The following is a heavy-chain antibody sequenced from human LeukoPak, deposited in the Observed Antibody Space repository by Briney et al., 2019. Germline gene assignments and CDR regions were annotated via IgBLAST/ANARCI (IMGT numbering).Heavy chain of an antibody. D-gene: IGHD6-13*01. CDR1: GFTFSNFA. V-gene: IGHV3-7*01. Sequence: GGSLRLSCSASGFTFSNFAMNWVRQAPGKGLEWVANIKQDGSEKYYVDSVKGRFTISRDYAKNSLYLQMNSLRAEDTAVYYCARGGIAAATTFDYWGQGTLVTVSS. J-gene: IGHJ4*02. CDR3: ARGGIAAATTFDY. CDR2: IKQDGSEK.